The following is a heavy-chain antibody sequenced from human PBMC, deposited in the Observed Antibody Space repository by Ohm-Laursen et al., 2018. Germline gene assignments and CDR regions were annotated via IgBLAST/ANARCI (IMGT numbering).Heavy chain of an antibody. CDR1: GGSISSYY. J-gene: IGHJ4*02. Sequence: TLSLTCTVSGGSISSYYWSWVRQPPGKGLEWIGYIHNSGSTNYNPSLKSRFTIATDTSKNQLSLKLSSVTAADTAVYYCARRANSAFPYYLDYWGQGTLVTVSS. CDR2: IHNSGST. CDR3: ARRANSAFPYYLDY. V-gene: IGHV4-59*08. D-gene: IGHD1-26*01.